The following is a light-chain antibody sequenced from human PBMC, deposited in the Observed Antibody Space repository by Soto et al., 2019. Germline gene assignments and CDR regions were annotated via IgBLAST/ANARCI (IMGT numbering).Light chain of an antibody. V-gene: IGLV4-69*01. CDR3: QTWGTGIVV. CDR2: VNSDGSH. J-gene: IGLJ3*02. Sequence: QLVLTQSPSASASLGASVMLTCTLSSGHSDYAIAWHQQQPEKGPRYLMKVNSDGSHSKGDGIPDRFSGSSSGAERYLTISSLQSDDEADYYCQTWGTGIVVFGGGTKLTVL. CDR1: SGHSDYA.